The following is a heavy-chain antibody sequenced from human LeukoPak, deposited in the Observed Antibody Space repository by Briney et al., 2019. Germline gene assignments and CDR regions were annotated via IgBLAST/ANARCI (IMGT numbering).Heavy chain of an antibody. CDR2: ISSSSSYI. V-gene: IGHV3-21*01. CDR1: GFTFSSYS. Sequence: GGSLRLSCAASGFTFSSYSMNWVRQAPGKGLEWVSSISSSSSYIYYADSVKGRFTFSRDNAKNSLYLQMNSLRAEDTAVYYCAREPVQLAFVYWGQGTLVTVSS. D-gene: IGHD6-13*01. CDR3: AREPVQLAFVY. J-gene: IGHJ4*02.